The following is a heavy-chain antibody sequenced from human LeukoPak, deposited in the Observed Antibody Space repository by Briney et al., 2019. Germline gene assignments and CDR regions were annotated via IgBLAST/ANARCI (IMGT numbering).Heavy chain of an antibody. CDR2: IKQDGSEK. CDR3: ARPLPSNYYAFDI. Sequence: PGGSLRLSCAASGFTFSSYSMNWVRQAPGKGLEWVANIKQDGSEKYYVDSVKGRFIISRDNAKNSLYLQMNSLRAEDTAVYYCARPLPSNYYAFDIWGQGTMVTVSS. J-gene: IGHJ3*02. D-gene: IGHD4-11*01. V-gene: IGHV3-7*01. CDR1: GFTFSSYS.